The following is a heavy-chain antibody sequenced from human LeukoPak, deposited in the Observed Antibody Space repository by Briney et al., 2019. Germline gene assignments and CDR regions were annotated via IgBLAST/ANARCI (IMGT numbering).Heavy chain of an antibody. J-gene: IGHJ4*02. Sequence: SGPTLAHPPQTLTLPCTFSRVSVSTSAGGVGGVRQPPGMALEWLALIYWNDDKRYSPSLKSRLTITKDTTKNQVVLTKTNMDPVDTATYYCAHRRGGIAALGPWEWGQRTLVTAS. D-gene: IGHD6-6*01. V-gene: IGHV2-5*01. CDR1: RVSVSTSAGG. CDR2: IYWNDDK. CDR3: AHRRGGIAALGPWE.